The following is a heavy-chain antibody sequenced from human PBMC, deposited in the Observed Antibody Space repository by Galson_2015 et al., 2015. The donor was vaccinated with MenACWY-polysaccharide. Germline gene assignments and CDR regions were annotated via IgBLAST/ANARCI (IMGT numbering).Heavy chain of an antibody. D-gene: IGHD2-2*01. CDR2: ISYDGSNK. Sequence: SLRLSCAASEFTFSSYAMHWVRQAPGKGLEWVAVISYDGSNKYYVDSVKGRFTISRDNSKNTLYLQMNSLRAEDTAVYYCARSYCDRTSCYGMDVWGQGTTVTV. CDR3: ARSYCDRTSCYGMDV. CDR1: EFTFSSYA. J-gene: IGHJ6*02. V-gene: IGHV3-30-3*01.